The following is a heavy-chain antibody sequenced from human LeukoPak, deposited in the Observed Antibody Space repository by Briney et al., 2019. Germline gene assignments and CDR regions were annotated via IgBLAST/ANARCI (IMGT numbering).Heavy chain of an antibody. J-gene: IGHJ3*02. Sequence: SVKVSCKASGYTFTSYYMHWVRQAPGQGLEWMGGIIPIFGTANYAQKFQGRVTITADESTSTAYMELSSLRSEDTAVYYCARDHDWGAFDIGGQGTMVTVSS. CDR1: GYTFTSYY. CDR2: IIPIFGTA. V-gene: IGHV1-69*13. CDR3: ARDHDWGAFDI. D-gene: IGHD3-9*01.